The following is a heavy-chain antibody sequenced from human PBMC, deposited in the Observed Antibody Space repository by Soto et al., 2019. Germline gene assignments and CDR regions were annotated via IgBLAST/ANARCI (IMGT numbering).Heavy chain of an antibody. Sequence: KPSETLSLTCAVSGGSISSSNWWSWVRQPPGKGLEWIGEIYHSGSTNYNPSLKSRVTISVDKSKNQFSLKLSSVTAADTAVYYCASLCSSTSCSNYYYYGMDVWGQGTTVTVSS. CDR3: ASLCSSTSCSNYYYYGMDV. CDR1: GGSISSSNW. D-gene: IGHD2-2*01. J-gene: IGHJ6*02. V-gene: IGHV4-4*02. CDR2: IYHSGST.